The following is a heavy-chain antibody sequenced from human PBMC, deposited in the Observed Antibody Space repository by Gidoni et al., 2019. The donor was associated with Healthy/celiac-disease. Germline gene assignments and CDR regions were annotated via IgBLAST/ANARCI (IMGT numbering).Heavy chain of an antibody. J-gene: IGHJ4*02. V-gene: IGHV3-21*01. CDR1: GFTFSSHS. CDR2: ISSSSSYI. CDR3: AREGDVLRYFDWLSYYFDY. D-gene: IGHD3-9*01. Sequence: EVQLVESGGGLVKPGGSLRLSCAASGFTFSSHSMNWVRQAPGKGLEWVSSISSSSSYIYYADSVKGRFTISRDNAKNSLYLKMNSLRAEDTAVYYCAREGDVLRYFDWLSYYFDYWGQGTLVTVSS.